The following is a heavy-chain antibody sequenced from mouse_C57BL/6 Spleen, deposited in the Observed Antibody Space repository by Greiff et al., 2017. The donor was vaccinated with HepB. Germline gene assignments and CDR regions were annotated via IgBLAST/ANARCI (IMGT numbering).Heavy chain of an antibody. CDR2: IDPSDSYT. J-gene: IGHJ1*03. D-gene: IGHD2-5*01. V-gene: IGHV1-59*01. CDR1: GYTFTSYW. CDR3: ARKEGAYYSNFDV. Sequence: QVQLQQPGAELVRPGTSVKLSCKASGYTFTSYWMHWVKQRPGQGLEWIGVIDPSDSYTNYNQKFKGKATLTVDTSTSTAYMQLSSLTSEDSAVYYCARKEGAYYSNFDVWGTGTTLTVSS.